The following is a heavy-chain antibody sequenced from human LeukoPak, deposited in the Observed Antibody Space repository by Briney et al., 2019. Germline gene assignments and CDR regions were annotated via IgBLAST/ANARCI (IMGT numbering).Heavy chain of an antibody. V-gene: IGHV1-18*01. CDR3: ARSLAADIQLWSDGFIDY. CDR1: GYSFTRHG. D-gene: IGHD5-18*01. CDR2: ISSYNGNT. Sequence: ASVKVSCKPSGYSFTRHGINWVRQAPGQGLEWMVWISSYNGNTYYAQKFQGRVTMTTDTSTGTAYMELWSLRSDDTAVYHCARSLAADIQLWSDGFIDYWGQGTLVTVSS. J-gene: IGHJ4*02.